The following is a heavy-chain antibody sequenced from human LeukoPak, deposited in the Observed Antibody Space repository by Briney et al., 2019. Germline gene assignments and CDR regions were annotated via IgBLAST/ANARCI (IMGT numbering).Heavy chain of an antibody. CDR1: GLTFTDYW. CDR2: IYPGDSDT. Sequence: GESLKISCQGSGLTFTDYWIGWVRHMPGKGLEWMGIIYPGDSDTRYSPSFDGHITISADQSIGTAFLQWSSLKASDTAIYFCTRSTGNPPDYWGQGTLVTVSS. V-gene: IGHV5-51*01. CDR3: TRSTGNPPDY. J-gene: IGHJ4*02. D-gene: IGHD1-1*01.